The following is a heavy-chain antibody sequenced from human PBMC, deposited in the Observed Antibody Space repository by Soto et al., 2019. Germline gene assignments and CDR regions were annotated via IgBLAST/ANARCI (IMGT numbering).Heavy chain of an antibody. J-gene: IGHJ4*02. CDR2: FIPVYRTL. CDR3: ATGVIWIGYFTVDS. Sequence: SVKVSCKASGGSFGNSAINWVRQTPGQGLEWLGGFIPVYRTLNYAQKFQGRVTITADESTGTAYMTLSSLASDDTAVYYCATGVIWIGYFTVDSWGQGTRVIVSS. D-gene: IGHD3-3*01. V-gene: IGHV1-69*13. CDR1: GGSFGNSA.